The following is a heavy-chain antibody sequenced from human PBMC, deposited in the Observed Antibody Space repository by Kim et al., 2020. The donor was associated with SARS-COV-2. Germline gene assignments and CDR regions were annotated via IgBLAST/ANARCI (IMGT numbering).Heavy chain of an antibody. Sequence: DSGKGRFTISRDNSKNTLYLQMNSLRAEDTAIYYCAKEPTTVTGYWYFDLWGRGTLVTVSS. D-gene: IGHD4-17*01. CDR3: AKEPTTVTGYWYFDL. J-gene: IGHJ2*01. V-gene: IGHV3-23*01.